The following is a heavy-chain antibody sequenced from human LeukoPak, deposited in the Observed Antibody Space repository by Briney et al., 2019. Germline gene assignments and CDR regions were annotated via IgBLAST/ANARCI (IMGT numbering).Heavy chain of an antibody. V-gene: IGHV3-23*01. CDR1: GFTFSSYA. D-gene: IGHD6-19*01. CDR3: AKDRYTSGWYLDY. J-gene: IGHJ4*02. CDR2: ISGSGGST. Sequence: GGSLRLSCAASGFTFSSYAMSWVRQAPGKGLEWVTTISGSGGSTYYADSVKGRFTISRDNSKNTLYLQMNSLRAEDTAVYYCAKDRYTSGWYLDYWGQGTLVTVSS.